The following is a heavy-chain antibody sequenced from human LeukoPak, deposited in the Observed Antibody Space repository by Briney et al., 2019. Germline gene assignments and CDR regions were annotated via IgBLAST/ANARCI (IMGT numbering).Heavy chain of an antibody. V-gene: IGHV5-51*01. J-gene: IGHJ4*02. Sequence: GESLKISCKCSGFDFTAYGIAWVRQMPGKGLEWMGNIYPGGSNGRYSPSFQGQVTMSADKSLTTFYLQWSSLKASDTAMYYCARQLHRAWFGFWGPGSLVTVSS. CDR2: IYPGGSNG. D-gene: IGHD3-10*01. CDR3: ARQLHRAWFGF. CDR1: GFDFTAYG.